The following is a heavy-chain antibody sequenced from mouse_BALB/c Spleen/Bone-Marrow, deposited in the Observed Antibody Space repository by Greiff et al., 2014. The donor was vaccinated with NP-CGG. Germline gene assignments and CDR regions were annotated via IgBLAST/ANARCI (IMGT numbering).Heavy chain of an antibody. Sequence: EVQLQQSGPELEKPGASVKISCKASGHSFTGYNMNWVKQSHGKRLEWIGNIDPYYGTTTFNQKFKDKATLTVDKSSSTAYMQLKSLTSEDSAVYYCTRSRAYFRDWFAYWGQGTLVTVSA. CDR1: GHSFTGYN. J-gene: IGHJ3*01. CDR3: TRSRAYFRDWFAY. V-gene: IGHV1-39*01. CDR2: IDPYYGTT. D-gene: IGHD2-14*01.